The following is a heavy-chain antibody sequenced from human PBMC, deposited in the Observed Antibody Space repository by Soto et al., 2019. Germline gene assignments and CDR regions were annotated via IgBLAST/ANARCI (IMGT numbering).Heavy chain of an antibody. CDR2: INPSSRGT. CDR3: ARDFRTYSHGVDV. J-gene: IGHJ6*02. D-gene: IGHD4-4*01. CDR1: GYPFTGPY. Sequence: QAQLVQSGTEVKKPGASVKVSCKASGYPFTGPYIYWVRQAPGQGLEWMGWINPSSRGTEFAEKVQGRVTVTRDTSIRTVFLELTSLTSDDTGVYFCARDFRTYSHGVDVWGQGTAVTVSS. V-gene: IGHV1-2*02.